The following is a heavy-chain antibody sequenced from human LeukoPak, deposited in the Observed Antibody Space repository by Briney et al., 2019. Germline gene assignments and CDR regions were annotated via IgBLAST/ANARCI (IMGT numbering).Heavy chain of an antibody. D-gene: IGHD4-17*01. CDR3: AKGGHTVTTKFDY. Sequence: GGSLRLSCAASGFTFSSYGMHWVRQAPGKGLEWVAFIRYDGSNKYYADSVKGRFTISRDNSENTLYLQMNSLRAEDMALYYCAKGGHTVTTKFDYWGQGTLVTVSS. J-gene: IGHJ4*02. CDR1: GFTFSSYG. V-gene: IGHV3-30*02. CDR2: IRYDGSNK.